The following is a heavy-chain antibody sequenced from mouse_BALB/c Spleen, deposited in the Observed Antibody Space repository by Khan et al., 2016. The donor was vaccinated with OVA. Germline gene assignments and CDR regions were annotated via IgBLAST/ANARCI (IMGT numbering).Heavy chain of an antibody. CDR1: GFTFSTYG. J-gene: IGHJ3*01. V-gene: IGHV5-6*01. CDR3: ARLAYYYNSEGFAY. D-gene: IGHD1-1*01. CDR2: INTGGAYT. Sequence: EVELVESGGDFVRPGGSLKLSCAASGFTFSTYGMSWVRQTPDKRLEWVATINTGGAYTNYPDSVKGRFTISRDNAKNTLYLQLSSLKSEDTAIYYCARLAYYYNSEGFAYWGQGTLVTVSA.